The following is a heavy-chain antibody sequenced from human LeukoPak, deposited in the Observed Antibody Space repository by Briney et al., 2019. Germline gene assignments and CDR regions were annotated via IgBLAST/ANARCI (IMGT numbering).Heavy chain of an antibody. D-gene: IGHD2-2*02. CDR2: INGDGSSA. V-gene: IGHV3-74*01. J-gene: IGHJ3*02. CDR1: GFTFSNFW. Sequence: GGSLRLSCAASGFTFSNFWMHWVRQAPGKGLVWVSRINGDGSSASYADSVKGRFTISRDNAKNSLYLQMNSLRAEDAALYYCARDRAFYCSSTSCYTTHDAFDIWGQGTMVTVSS. CDR3: ARDRAFYCSSTSCYTTHDAFDI.